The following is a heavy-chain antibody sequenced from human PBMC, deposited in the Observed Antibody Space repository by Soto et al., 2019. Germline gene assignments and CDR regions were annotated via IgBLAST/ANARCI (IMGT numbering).Heavy chain of an antibody. V-gene: IGHV3-7*05. CDR2: IKQDGSEQ. CDR3: ASNQY. J-gene: IGHJ4*02. Sequence: GGSLRLSCAASGLSISRYWMTWVRQAPGKGLEWVANIKQDGSEQYYVDSVKGRFIISRDNAKNSVSLQMNSLRAEDTAVYYCASNQYWGQGTLVTVSS. CDR1: GLSISRYW.